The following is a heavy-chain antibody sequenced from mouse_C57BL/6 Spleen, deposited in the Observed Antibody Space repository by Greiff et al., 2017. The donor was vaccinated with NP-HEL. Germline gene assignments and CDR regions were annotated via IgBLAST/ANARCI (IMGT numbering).Heavy chain of an antibody. CDR1: GFNIKDYY. CDR2: IDPEDGET. Sequence: EVQLQQSGAELVKPGASVKLSCTASGFNIKDYYMHWVKQRTEQGLEWIGRIDPEDGETKYAPKFQGKATITADTSSNTADLQLSSLTSEDTAVYYCARSRAGSHFDYWGQSTTLTVSS. J-gene: IGHJ2*01. D-gene: IGHD3-3*01. CDR3: ARSRAGSHFDY. V-gene: IGHV14-2*01.